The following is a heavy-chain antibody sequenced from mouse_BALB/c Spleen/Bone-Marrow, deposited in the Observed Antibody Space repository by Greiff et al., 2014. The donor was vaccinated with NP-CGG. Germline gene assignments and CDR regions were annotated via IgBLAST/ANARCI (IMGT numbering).Heavy chain of an antibody. CDR3: TRYGNYYFDY. D-gene: IGHD2-1*01. CDR2: INPSNGGT. Sequence: QVQLQQSGAELVKPGASVKLSCKASGYTFTSYYMYWVKQRPGQGLEWIGEINPSNGGTNFNEKFKSEATLTVDKSSSTAYMQLSSLTSEDSAVYYCTRYGNYYFDYWGQGTTLTVSS. J-gene: IGHJ2*01. V-gene: IGHV1S81*02. CDR1: GYTFTSYY.